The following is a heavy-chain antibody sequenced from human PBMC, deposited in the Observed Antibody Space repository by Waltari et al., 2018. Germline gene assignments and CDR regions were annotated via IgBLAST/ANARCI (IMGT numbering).Heavy chain of an antibody. D-gene: IGHD5-12*01. CDR3: ARGYRKAFDI. Sequence: EVQLVESGGGLVQPGGSLRLSCAASGFTVSDFSLNWVCQAPGKGLEWVSYIYSTGSTIYYADSVKGRFTISRDNAQNSRYLQMNSLRADDTAVYYCARGYRKAFDIWGQGTMVTVSS. CDR1: GFTVSDFS. CDR2: IYSTGSTI. J-gene: IGHJ3*02. V-gene: IGHV3-48*04.